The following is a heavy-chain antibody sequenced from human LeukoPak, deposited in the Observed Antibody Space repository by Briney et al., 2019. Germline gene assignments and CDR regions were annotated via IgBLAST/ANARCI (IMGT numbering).Heavy chain of an antibody. V-gene: IGHV3-23*01. CDR3: AQWGDFDVLTGYYVPDF. CDR2: ITGSGADT. CDR1: GFTFTNYA. D-gene: IGHD3-9*01. J-gene: IGHJ4*02. Sequence: PGASLRLSCAASGFTFTNYAMSWVRQAPGKGLEWVSAITGSGADTYYAGSVKGRFTISRDNSKNTLYLQMNSLRAEDAAVYYCAQWGDFDVLTGYYVPDFWGQGTLVTVSS.